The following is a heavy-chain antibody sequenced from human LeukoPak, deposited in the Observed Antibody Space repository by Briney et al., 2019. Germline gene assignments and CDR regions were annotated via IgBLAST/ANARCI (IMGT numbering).Heavy chain of an antibody. Sequence: GESLKISCKGSGYSFTSYWIGWVHQMPGKGLEWMGIIYPGDSDTRYSPSFQGQVTISADKSISTAYLQWSSLKASDTAMYYCARHSDYYDSSGYQDYWGQGTLVTVSS. J-gene: IGHJ4*02. CDR2: IYPGDSDT. D-gene: IGHD3-22*01. CDR1: GYSFTSYW. CDR3: ARHSDYYDSSGYQDY. V-gene: IGHV5-51*07.